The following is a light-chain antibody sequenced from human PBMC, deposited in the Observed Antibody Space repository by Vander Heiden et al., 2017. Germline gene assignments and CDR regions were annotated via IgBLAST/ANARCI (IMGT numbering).Light chain of an antibody. CDR1: QSVLYSSNNKNY. J-gene: IGKJ4*01. CDR3: QQYYSTPLT. Sequence: TVMIQSPDSLAVSLGERATINCKSSQSVLYSSNNKNYLAWYQQKPGQPPKLLIYWASTRESGVPDRFSGSGSGTDFTLTISSLQAEDVAVYYCQQYYSTPLTFGGGTKVEIK. CDR2: WAS. V-gene: IGKV4-1*01.